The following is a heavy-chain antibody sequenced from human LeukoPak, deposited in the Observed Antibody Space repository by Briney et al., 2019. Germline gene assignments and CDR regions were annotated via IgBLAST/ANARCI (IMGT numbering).Heavy chain of an antibody. J-gene: IGHJ6*03. CDR2: INWNGGST. D-gene: IGHD1-20*01. CDR1: GFTFDDYG. Sequence: GGSLRLSCAASGFTFDDYGMSWVRQAPGKGLEWVSGINWNGGSTGYADSVKGRFTISGDNAKNSLYLQMNSLRAEDTALYYCARVADNLYYYYYYMDVWGKGTTVTVSS. V-gene: IGHV3-20*04. CDR3: ARVADNLYYYYYYMDV.